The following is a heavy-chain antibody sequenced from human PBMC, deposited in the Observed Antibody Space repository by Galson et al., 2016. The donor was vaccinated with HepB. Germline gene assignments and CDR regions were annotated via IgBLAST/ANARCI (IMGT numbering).Heavy chain of an antibody. CDR3: ATAYSSGWYFAY. V-gene: IGHV3-69-1*01. CDR1: GFILSDYY. D-gene: IGHD6-19*01. CDR2: ISYSSTI. J-gene: IGHJ4*02. Sequence: SLRLSCAASGFILSDYYMDWVRQAPGKGLEWVSYISYSSTIYYADSVKGRFTISRDNAKNSLYLQMNSLRDEDTAVYYCATAYSSGWYFAYWGQGTLVTVSS.